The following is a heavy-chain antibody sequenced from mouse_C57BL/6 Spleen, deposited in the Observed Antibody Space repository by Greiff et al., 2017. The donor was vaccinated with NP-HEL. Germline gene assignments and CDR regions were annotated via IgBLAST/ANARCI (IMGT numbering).Heavy chain of an antibody. CDR2: IYPGDGDT. Sequence: LLESGPELVKPGASVKISCKASGYAFSSSWMNWVKQRPGKGLEWIGRIYPGDGDTNYNGKFKGKATLTADKSSSTAYMQLSSLTSEDSAVYFCAREAIYYYGTGGYFDVWGTGTTVTVSS. CDR1: GYAFSSSW. V-gene: IGHV1-82*01. D-gene: IGHD1-1*01. CDR3: AREAIYYYGTGGYFDV. J-gene: IGHJ1*03.